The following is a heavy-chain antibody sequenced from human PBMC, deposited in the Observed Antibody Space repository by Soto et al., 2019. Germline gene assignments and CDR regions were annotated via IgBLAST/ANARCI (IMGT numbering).Heavy chain of an antibody. CDR1: VYSFTSYW. V-gene: IGHV5-51*01. D-gene: IGHD6-19*01. CDR3: ARILSGWYFDY. CDR2: IYPGDSDT. Sequence: GESLKISFKGSVYSFTSYWIGWVRQMPGKGLEWMGMIYPGDSDTRYSPSFQGQVTISADKSISTAYLQWSSLKASDAAMYYCARILSGWYFDYWGQGTPVTVS. J-gene: IGHJ4*02.